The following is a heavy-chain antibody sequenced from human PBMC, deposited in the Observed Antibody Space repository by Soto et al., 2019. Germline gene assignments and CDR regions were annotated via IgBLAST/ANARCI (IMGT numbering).Heavy chain of an antibody. CDR2: ISAYNGNT. J-gene: IGHJ4*02. Sequence: ASVKVSCKASGYTFTSYGISWVRQAPGQGLEWMGWISAYNGNTNYAQKLQGRVTMTTDTSTSTAYMELRSLRSDDTAVYYCARDPLATGCTNGVCYSPTPLDYWGQGTLVTVS. CDR3: ARDPLATGCTNGVCYSPTPLDY. V-gene: IGHV1-18*01. CDR1: GYTFTSYG. D-gene: IGHD2-8*01.